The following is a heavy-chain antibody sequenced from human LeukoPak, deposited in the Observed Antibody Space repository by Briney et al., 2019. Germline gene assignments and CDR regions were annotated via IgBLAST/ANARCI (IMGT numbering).Heavy chain of an antibody. CDR1: GFSFSISA. D-gene: IGHD3-10*01. CDR3: ARGRGGSGNYYFDY. Sequence: GGSLRLSCAASGFSFSISAINWVRQAPGKGLEWVSGIGGSGTTTYYADSVKGRFTISRDNSKNTVFLQLSSLSAEDTALYYCARGRGGSGNYYFDYWGQGTLVIASS. V-gene: IGHV3-23*01. J-gene: IGHJ4*02. CDR2: IGGSGTTT.